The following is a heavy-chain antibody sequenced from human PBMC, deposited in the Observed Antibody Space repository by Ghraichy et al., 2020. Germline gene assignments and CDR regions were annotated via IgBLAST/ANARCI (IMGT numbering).Heavy chain of an antibody. V-gene: IGHV3-23*01. CDR3: AKSQGKWSLDY. Sequence: GGSLRLSCAAFGFSFSAYAMSWVRQAPGKGLEWVSGIGSSGESTYYADSVKGRFSISRDNSKNTLYLQMNSLRAEDTAIYYCAKSQGKWSLDYWGQGTLVTVFS. J-gene: IGHJ4*02. CDR2: IGSSGEST. CDR1: GFSFSAYA. D-gene: IGHD2-15*01.